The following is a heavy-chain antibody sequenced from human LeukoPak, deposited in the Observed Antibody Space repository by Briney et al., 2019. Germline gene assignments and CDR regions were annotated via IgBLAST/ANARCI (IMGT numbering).Heavy chain of an antibody. V-gene: IGHV3-74*01. Sequence: PGGSLRLSCAASGFTFSSYAMHWVRQAPGKGLVWVSRIYSDGISTSYADSVKGRFTISRDNAKNTLYLQMNSLKAEDTAIYYCAREGGSYSNYFDYWGQGTLVTVSS. CDR1: GFTFSSYA. D-gene: IGHD1-26*01. J-gene: IGHJ4*02. CDR2: IYSDGIST. CDR3: AREGGSYSNYFDY.